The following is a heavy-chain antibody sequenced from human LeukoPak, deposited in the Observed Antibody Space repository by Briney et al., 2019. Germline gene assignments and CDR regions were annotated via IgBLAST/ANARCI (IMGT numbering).Heavy chain of an antibody. CDR3: ARGSYYDILTGYYGSRWFDP. CDR2: INHSGST. J-gene: IGHJ5*02. CDR1: GGSFSGYY. V-gene: IGHV4-34*01. Sequence: PSETLSLTCAVYGGSFSGYYWSWIRQPPGKGLEWIGEINHSGSTNYNPSLMSRVTISVDTSKNQFSLKLSSVTAADTAVYYCARGSYYDILTGYYGSRWFDPWGQGTLVTVSS. D-gene: IGHD3-9*01.